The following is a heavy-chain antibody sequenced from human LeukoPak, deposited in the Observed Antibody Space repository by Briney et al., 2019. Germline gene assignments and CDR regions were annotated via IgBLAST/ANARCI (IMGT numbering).Heavy chain of an antibody. Sequence: PSQTLSLTCTVSGGSISSGDYYWSWIRQPPGKGLEWIGYIYYSGSTYYNPSLKSRVTISVDTSKNQFSLKLSSVTAADTAVYYCARKAPKKGWFDPWGQGTLVTVSS. CDR2: IYYSGST. CDR3: ARKAPKKGWFDP. J-gene: IGHJ5*02. V-gene: IGHV4-30-4*01. CDR1: GGSISSGDYY.